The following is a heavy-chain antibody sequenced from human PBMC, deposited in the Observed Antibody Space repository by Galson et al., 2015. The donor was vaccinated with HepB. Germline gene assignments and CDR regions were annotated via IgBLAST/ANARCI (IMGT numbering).Heavy chain of an antibody. Sequence: SVKVSCKASGYTFTGYYMHWVRQAPGQGLEWMGWINPNSGGTNYAQKFQGRVTMTRDTSISTAYMELSRLRSDDTAVYYCAREGAAAIGMGSALLGIHYYYYGMDVWGQGTTVTVSS. D-gene: IGHD2-2*02. CDR2: INPNSGGT. V-gene: IGHV1-2*02. CDR3: AREGAAAIGMGSALLGIHYYYYGMDV. J-gene: IGHJ6*02. CDR1: GYTFTGYY.